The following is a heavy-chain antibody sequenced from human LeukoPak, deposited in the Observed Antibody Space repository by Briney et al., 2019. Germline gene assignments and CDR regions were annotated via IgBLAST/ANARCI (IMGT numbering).Heavy chain of an antibody. CDR1: GFTFSTYS. Sequence: PGGSLRLSCAASGFTFSTYSMNWVRQAPGKGLEWISYINIGSISIYYADSVKGRFTISRDNAKNSLYLQMSSLRAEDTAVYYCASGNYQRGIDYWGQGTLVTVSS. D-gene: IGHD1-7*01. CDR2: INIGSISI. CDR3: ASGNYQRGIDY. J-gene: IGHJ4*02. V-gene: IGHV3-48*04.